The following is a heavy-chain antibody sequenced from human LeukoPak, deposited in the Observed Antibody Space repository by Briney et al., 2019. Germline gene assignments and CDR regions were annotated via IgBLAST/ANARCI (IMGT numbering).Heavy chain of an antibody. CDR3: ATDGGSRNWFDP. CDR2: FDPEDGET. D-gene: IGHD4-23*01. V-gene: IGHV1-24*01. CDR1: GHTLTELS. J-gene: IGHJ5*02. Sequence: ASVKVSCKVSGHTLTELSMHWVRQAPGKGLEWMGGFDPEDGETIYAQKFQGRVTMTEDTSTDTAYMELSSLRSEDTAVYHCATDGGSRNWFDPWGQGTLVTVSS.